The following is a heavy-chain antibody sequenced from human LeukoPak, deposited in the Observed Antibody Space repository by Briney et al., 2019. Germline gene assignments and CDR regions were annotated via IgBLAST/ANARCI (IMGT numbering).Heavy chain of an antibody. CDR1: GFTFSSYA. CDR2: ISSNGGST. D-gene: IGHD6-19*01. J-gene: IGHJ6*02. Sequence: PGGSLRLSCAASGFTFSSYAMHWVRQAPGKGLEYVSAISSNGGSTYYANSVKGRFTISRDNSKNTLYLQMGSLRAEDMAVYYCARTQQWLVYYCMDVWGQGTTVTVSS. CDR3: ARTQQWLVYYCMDV. V-gene: IGHV3-64*01.